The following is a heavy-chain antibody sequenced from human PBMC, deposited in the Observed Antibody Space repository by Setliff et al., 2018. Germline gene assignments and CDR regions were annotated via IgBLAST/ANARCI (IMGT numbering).Heavy chain of an antibody. Sequence: PSETLSLTCAVSGAAISTYHWSWLRQPPGKGLEWIGYASYGGSTNYNPSLESRVTISLDAPKNQYSLQLTAVTAAATAVYYCARTGTTYYYSCMDVWGKGTTVTVSS. CDR1: GAAISTYH. CDR2: ASYGGST. V-gene: IGHV4-59*08. J-gene: IGHJ6*03. CDR3: ARTGTTYYYSCMDV. D-gene: IGHD3-22*01.